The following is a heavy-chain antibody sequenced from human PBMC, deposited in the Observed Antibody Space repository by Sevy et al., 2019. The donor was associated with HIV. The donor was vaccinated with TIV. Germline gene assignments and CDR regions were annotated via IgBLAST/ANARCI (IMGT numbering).Heavy chain of an antibody. D-gene: IGHD5-18*01. Sequence: GGSLRLSCAASGFTFSSYAMSWVRQTPGKGLEWVSAISGSDGRTYYIDSVKGRFTITRDNSKNTVDLQMSSLRADDTAFSYCVREGCIHTGCHSLADFWGQGTLVTVSS. J-gene: IGHJ1*01. V-gene: IGHV3-23*01. CDR2: ISGSDGRT. CDR3: VREGCIHTGCHSLADF. CDR1: GFTFSSYA.